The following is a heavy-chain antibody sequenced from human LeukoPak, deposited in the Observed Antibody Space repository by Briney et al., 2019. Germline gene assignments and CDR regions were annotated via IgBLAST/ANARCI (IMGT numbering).Heavy chain of an antibody. V-gene: IGHV1-46*01. CDR2: IDPSGGST. Sequence: GASVKVSCKASGYTFTSYYMHWVRQAPGQGLEWMGIIDPSGGSTTYAQKFQDRVTMTRDTSTSTVYMELSSLRSEDTAVYYCARDSVFLESGFLHRIGYYYYMDVWGKGTTVTVSS. D-gene: IGHD3-3*01. CDR1: GYTFTSYY. CDR3: ARDSVFLESGFLHRIGYYYYMDV. J-gene: IGHJ6*03.